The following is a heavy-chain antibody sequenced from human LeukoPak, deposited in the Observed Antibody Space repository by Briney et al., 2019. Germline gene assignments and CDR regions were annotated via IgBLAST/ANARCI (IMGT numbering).Heavy chain of an antibody. D-gene: IGHD5-12*01. Sequence: GGSLRHSCAASGFTFSSYVISWVRQAPGKGLAWVSAISGSGGSTYDADSLNARFTISSDNSKSTLYLQMNSLSVEDTAVYYCAKGAYDYVEVAYFDFWGQGALATVSS. V-gene: IGHV3-23*01. J-gene: IGHJ4*02. CDR1: GFTFSSYV. CDR3: AKGAYDYVEVAYFDF. CDR2: ISGSGGST.